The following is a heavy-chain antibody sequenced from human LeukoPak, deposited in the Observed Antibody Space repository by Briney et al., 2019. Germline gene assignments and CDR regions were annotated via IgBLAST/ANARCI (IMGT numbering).Heavy chain of an antibody. J-gene: IGHJ4*02. CDR3: AKTSNYDILTGYYYYFDY. D-gene: IGHD3-9*01. CDR1: GFTFADYA. V-gene: IGHV3-9*01. CDR2: ISWISGSV. Sequence: GGSLSLSCAAYGFTFADYAMHWVRQPPGKDREWVSGISWISGSVGYADSVKGRFTISRDNAKNSLYLQMNSLRAEDTALYYCAKTSNYDILTGYYYYFDYWGQGTLVTVSS.